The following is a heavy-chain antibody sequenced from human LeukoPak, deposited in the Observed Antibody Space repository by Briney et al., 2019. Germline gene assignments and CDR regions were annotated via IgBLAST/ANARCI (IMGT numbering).Heavy chain of an antibody. V-gene: IGHV4-4*02. CDR2: IYHSGST. CDR1: GGSISSNNW. D-gene: IGHD2-2*01. J-gene: IGHJ3*02. CDR3: ARGSSRSRFI. Sequence: SETLSLTCAVSGGSISSNNWWGWVRQPPGKGLEWIGEIYHSGSTNYNPSLKCRVTISVDTSKNQISLKLSSVTAADTAVYYCARGSSRSRFIWGQETMVTVSS.